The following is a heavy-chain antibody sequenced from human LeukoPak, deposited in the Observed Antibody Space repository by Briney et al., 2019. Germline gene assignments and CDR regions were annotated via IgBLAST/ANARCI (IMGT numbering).Heavy chain of an antibody. CDR3: ARDLTHYCTNGVCRDY. V-gene: IGHV4-59*01. J-gene: IGHJ4*02. CDR1: GGSISSYY. D-gene: IGHD2-8*01. CDR2: IYYSGST. Sequence: SETLSLTCTVSGGSISSYYWSWIRQPPGKGLEWIGYIYYSGSTNYNPSLKSRVTISVDTSKNQFSLKLSSVTAADTAVYYCARDLTHYCTNGVCRDYWGQGTLATVSS.